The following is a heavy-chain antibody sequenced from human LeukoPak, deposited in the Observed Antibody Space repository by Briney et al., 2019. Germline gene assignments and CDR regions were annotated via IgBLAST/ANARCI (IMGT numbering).Heavy chain of an antibody. Sequence: PWASVKVSCKVSGYTLTELSMHWVRQAPGKGLEWMGGFDPEDGETIYAQKFQGRVTMTEDTSTDTAYMELSSLRSEDTAVYYCATDPLVRGCAFDIWGQGTMVTVSS. CDR1: GYTLTELS. J-gene: IGHJ3*02. D-gene: IGHD3-10*01. V-gene: IGHV1-24*01. CDR3: ATDPLVRGCAFDI. CDR2: FDPEDGET.